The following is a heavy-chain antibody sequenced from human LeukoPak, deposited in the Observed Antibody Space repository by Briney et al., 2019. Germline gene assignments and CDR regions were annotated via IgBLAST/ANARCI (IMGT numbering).Heavy chain of an antibody. CDR3: AKGVWDSVRLAFDI. CDR1: GLSFSTHA. J-gene: IGHJ3*02. CDR2: VTATGGTT. D-gene: IGHD3-10*02. Sequence: GGSLRLSCTASGLSFSTHAMSWVRQTPGQGLEWVSTVTATGGTTYYADSVKGRFTISRDNSKNTLYLQMNSLRVEGTAVYYCAKGVWDSVRLAFDIWGQGTMVTVSS. V-gene: IGHV3-23*01.